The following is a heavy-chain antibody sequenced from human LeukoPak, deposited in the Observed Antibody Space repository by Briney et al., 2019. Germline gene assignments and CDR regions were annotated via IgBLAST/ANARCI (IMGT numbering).Heavy chain of an antibody. J-gene: IGHJ6*02. CDR1: GGTFSSYA. CDR2: IIPIFGTA. V-gene: IGHV1-69*13. CDR3: ARVKLLRADYYYYGMDV. Sequence: SVKVSFKASGGTFSSYAISWVRQAPGQRLEWKGGIIPIFGTANYAQKFQGRVTITADESTSTAYMELSSLRSEDTAVYYCARVKLLRADYYYYGMDVWGQGTTVTVSS. D-gene: IGHD1-26*01.